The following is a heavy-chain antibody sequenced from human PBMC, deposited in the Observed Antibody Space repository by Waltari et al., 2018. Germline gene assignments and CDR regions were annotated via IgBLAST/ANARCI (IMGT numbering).Heavy chain of an antibody. D-gene: IGHD3-16*01. J-gene: IGHJ4*02. CDR2: NNTEGSSA. CDR3: ARDGGGNGYIHY. CDR1: GFTLSSSY. V-gene: IGHV3-74*01. Sequence: EVQLVESGGGLVQPGGSLRLSCEASGFTLSSSYMHWVRQVPGKGPVGVSRNNTEGSSANYADSGKGRFTISRDNGKNTLYLQMNSLRAEDTAVYYCARDGGGNGYIHYWGQGTLVTVSS.